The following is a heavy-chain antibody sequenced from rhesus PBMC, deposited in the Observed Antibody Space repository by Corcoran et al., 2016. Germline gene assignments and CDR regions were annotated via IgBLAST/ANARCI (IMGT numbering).Heavy chain of an antibody. D-gene: IGHD1-26*01. J-gene: IGHJ4*01. CDR2: ISGSSRST. V-gene: IGHV4-127*01. CDR3: ATHNWNYGSHDY. CDR1: GYSISSGHG. Sequence: QVQLQESGPGLVKPSETLSLSCAVSGYSISSGHGWSWIRQPPGKGLEWIGYISGSSRSTNYNPSLTSRVTISTDTSKTQFSLKLSSVTAADTAVYYCATHNWNYGSHDYWGQRVLVTVSS.